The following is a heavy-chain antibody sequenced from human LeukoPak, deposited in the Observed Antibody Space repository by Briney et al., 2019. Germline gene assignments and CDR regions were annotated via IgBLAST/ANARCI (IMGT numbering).Heavy chain of an antibody. CDR1: GFTFSSYS. CDR2: ISSSSSYI. Sequence: PGGSPRLSCAASGFTFSSYSMNWVRQAPGKGLEWVSSISSSSSYIYYADSVKGRFTISRDNAKNSLYLQMNSLRAEDTAVYYCARATPPNYYDSSGFEFDYWGQGTLVTVSS. D-gene: IGHD3-22*01. J-gene: IGHJ4*02. V-gene: IGHV3-21*01. CDR3: ARATPPNYYDSSGFEFDY.